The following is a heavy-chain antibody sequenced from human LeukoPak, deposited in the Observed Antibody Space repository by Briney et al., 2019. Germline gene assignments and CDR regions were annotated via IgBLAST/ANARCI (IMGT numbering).Heavy chain of an antibody. Sequence: GASVRVSCKASGYTFTSYGISWVRQAPGQGLEWMGWISACNGNTNYAQKLQGRVTMTTDTSTSTAYMELRSLRSDDTAVYYCASSPTYYYYYGMDVWGQGTTVTVSS. V-gene: IGHV1-18*01. CDR2: ISACNGNT. J-gene: IGHJ6*02. CDR3: ASSPTYYYYYGMDV. CDR1: GYTFTSYG.